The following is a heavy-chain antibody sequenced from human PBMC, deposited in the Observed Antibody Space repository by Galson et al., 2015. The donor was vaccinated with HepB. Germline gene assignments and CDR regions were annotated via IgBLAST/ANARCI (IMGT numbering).Heavy chain of an antibody. D-gene: IGHD3-16*02. CDR2: IRSKANSYAT. V-gene: IGHV3-73*01. CDR3: TRHGGYPIDY. Sequence: SLRLSCAASGFTFSSYGMHWVRQASGKGLEWVGRIRSKANSYATAYAASVKGRFTISRDDSKNTAYLQMNSLKTEDTAVYYCTRHGGYPIDYWGQGTLVTVSS. J-gene: IGHJ4*02. CDR1: GFTFSSYG.